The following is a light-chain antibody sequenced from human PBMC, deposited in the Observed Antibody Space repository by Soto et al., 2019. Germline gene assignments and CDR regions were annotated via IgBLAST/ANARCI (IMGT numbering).Light chain of an antibody. CDR3: QQYNSDSRT. J-gene: IGKJ1*01. CDR1: QSISTW. Sequence: DIQMTQSPSTLSASVGDRVTITCRASQSISTWLAWYQQKPGNAPKLLIFDASNLESGVPSRFSVSGSGTEFTLTIDSLRSDDFATYYCQQYNSDSRTFGQGTKVDIK. V-gene: IGKV1-5*01. CDR2: DAS.